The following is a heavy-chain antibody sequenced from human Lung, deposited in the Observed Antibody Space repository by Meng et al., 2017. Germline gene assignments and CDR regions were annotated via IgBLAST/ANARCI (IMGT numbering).Heavy chain of an antibody. J-gene: IGHJ5*01. Sequence: VQVEQAGRGRVEPGGCRAPPLSIYRDSGSSNRAAWNWIRQYPSRGLEWLGRTYYRSKWYSDYATSVRSRITINADTSKNQFSLQLNSLTPEDTAVYYCTGVGHKNWFDSWGQGTLVTVSS. CDR3: TGVGHKNWFDS. CDR1: RDSGSSNRAA. D-gene: IGHD2-21*01. CDR2: TYYRSKWYS. V-gene: IGHV6-1*01.